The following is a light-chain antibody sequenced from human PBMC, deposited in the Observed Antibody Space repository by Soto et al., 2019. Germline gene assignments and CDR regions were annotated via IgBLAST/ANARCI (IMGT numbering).Light chain of an antibody. CDR2: GAS. J-gene: IGKJ1*01. CDR1: QRVSSSY. V-gene: IGKV3-20*01. CDR3: QQYNNWPRT. Sequence: EIGFTQSPGTLSLSSGERATLSCRAGQRVSSSYLAWYQQKPGQAPRLLIYGASNRATGIPDIFSGSGSGTDFTLTISRLEPEDFAVYYCQQYNNWPRTFGQGTKVDIK.